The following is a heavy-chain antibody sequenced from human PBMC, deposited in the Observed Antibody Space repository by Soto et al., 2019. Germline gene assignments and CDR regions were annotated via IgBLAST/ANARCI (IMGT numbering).Heavy chain of an antibody. V-gene: IGHV3-30*18. CDR3: AKDRGWSSADLDY. Sequence: LRLSCAASGFTFSSFGMHWVRQVPGKGLEWVALISYDGSKKYYADSVKGRFTISRDKSKNTLYLQMNSLRVEDTAVYYCAKDRGWSSADLDYWGQGTMVTVYS. CDR2: ISYDGSKK. J-gene: IGHJ4*02. CDR1: GFTFSSFG. D-gene: IGHD6-19*01.